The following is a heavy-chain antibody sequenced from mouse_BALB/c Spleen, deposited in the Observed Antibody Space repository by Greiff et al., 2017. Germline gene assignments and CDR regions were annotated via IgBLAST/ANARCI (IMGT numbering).Heavy chain of an antibody. CDR3: ARGPGGYAMDY. CDR1: GFTFSSYA. V-gene: IGHV5-6-5*01. Sequence: EVKLVESGGGLVKPGGSLKLSCAASGFTFSSYAMSWVRQTPEKRLEWVASISSGGSTYYPDSVKGRFTISRDNARNILYLQMSSLRSEDTAMYYCARGPGGYAMDYWGQGTSVTVSS. J-gene: IGHJ4*01. CDR2: ISSGGST.